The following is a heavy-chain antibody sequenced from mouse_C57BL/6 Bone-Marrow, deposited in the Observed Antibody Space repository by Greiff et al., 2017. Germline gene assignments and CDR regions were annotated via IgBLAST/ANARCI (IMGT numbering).Heavy chain of an antibody. V-gene: IGHV8-8*01. CDR3: ARAMDY. CDR1: GFSLSTFGMG. J-gene: IGHJ4*01. Sequence: QVTLKVSGPGILQPSQTLSLTCSFSGFSLSTFGMGVGWIRQPSRKGLAWQANIWSDGDTYYKPALTNRLTITKETSKNHGFFKIANVDTADTATYYCARAMDYWGQGTSVTVAS. CDR2: IWSDGDT.